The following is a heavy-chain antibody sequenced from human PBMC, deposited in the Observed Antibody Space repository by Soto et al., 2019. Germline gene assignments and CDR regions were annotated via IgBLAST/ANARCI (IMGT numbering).Heavy chain of an antibody. CDR1: GFTFSSYI. CDR2: ISSISSYI. Sequence: GGSLRLSFASSGFTFSSYIMNWVRQAPGKGLEWVSSISSISSYIYYADSVKGRFTISRDNAKNSLYLQMNSLRAEDTAVYYCARTMDIVDTRAPDFDYWGQGTLVTVSS. J-gene: IGHJ4*02. CDR3: ARTMDIVDTRAPDFDY. V-gene: IGHV3-21*01. D-gene: IGHD5-12*01.